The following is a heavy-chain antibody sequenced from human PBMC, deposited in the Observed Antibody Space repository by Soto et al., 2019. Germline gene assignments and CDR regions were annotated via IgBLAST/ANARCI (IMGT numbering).Heavy chain of an antibody. J-gene: IGHJ4*01. CDR3: ARDRGYYDYVWGSYRYRNFDY. D-gene: IGHD3-16*02. V-gene: IGHV1-69*13. CDR1: GGTFSSYA. Sequence: SVKVSCKASGGTFSSYAISWVRQAPGQGLEWMGGIIPIFGTANYAQKFQGRVTITADESTSTAYMELSSLRSEDTAVYCCARDRGYYDYVWGSYRYRNFDYWGQ. CDR2: IIPIFGTA.